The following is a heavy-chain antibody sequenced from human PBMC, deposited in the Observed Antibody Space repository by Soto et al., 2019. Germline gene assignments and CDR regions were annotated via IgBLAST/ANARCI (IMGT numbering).Heavy chain of an antibody. J-gene: IGHJ5*02. CDR1: VFTFSSYS. D-gene: IGHD3-10*01. CDR2: ISRSSSYI. Sequence: PGGSLRVSCAASVFTFSSYSMNWVRQAPGKGLEWVSSISRSSSYIYYADAVKGRFTISRDNAKNSLYLQMNSLRAEDTAVYYCARDPIIAMVRGVINWFDPWGQGTLFTVSS. V-gene: IGHV3-21*01. CDR3: ARDPIIAMVRGVINWFDP.